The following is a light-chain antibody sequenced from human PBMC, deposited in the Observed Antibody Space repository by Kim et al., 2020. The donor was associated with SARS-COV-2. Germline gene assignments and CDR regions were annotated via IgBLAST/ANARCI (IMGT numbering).Light chain of an antibody. CDR1: QSVASKY. CDR2: DAS. Sequence: IVLTQSPGTLSLSPGETATLSCRASQSVASKYLAWYQQKPGQAPRLLIFDASIRATGISDRFSGSGYGTDFSLNISRLEPEDFAVYYWQQYGSSQSTFSQGTKLEI. V-gene: IGKV3-20*01. J-gene: IGKJ2*02. CDR3: QQYGSSQST.